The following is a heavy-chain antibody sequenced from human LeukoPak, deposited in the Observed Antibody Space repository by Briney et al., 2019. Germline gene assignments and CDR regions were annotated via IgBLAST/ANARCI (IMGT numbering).Heavy chain of an antibody. J-gene: IGHJ4*02. D-gene: IGHD3-10*01. CDR1: GYTFTGYY. CDR3: ARARPLWFGVNDY. CDR2: INPNSGGT. Sequence: ASVKVSCKASGYTFTGYYMHWVRQAPGQGLEWMGWINPNSGGTNYAQKFQGRVTMTRDTSIGTAYMDLSRLRSDDTAVYYCARARPLWFGVNDYWGQGTLVTVSS. V-gene: IGHV1-2*02.